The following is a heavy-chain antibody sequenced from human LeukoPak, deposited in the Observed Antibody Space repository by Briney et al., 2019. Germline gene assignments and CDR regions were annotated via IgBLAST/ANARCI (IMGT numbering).Heavy chain of an antibody. J-gene: IGHJ6*02. CDR2: INHSGST. Sequence: PSETLSLPCAVYGGSFSGYYWSWIRQPPGKGLEWIGEINHSGSTNYNPSLKSRVTISVDTSKNQFSLKLSSVTAADTAVYYCVRILTMVRGVIVSYYYYGMDVWGQGTTVTVSS. V-gene: IGHV4-34*01. CDR3: VRILTMVRGVIVSYYYYGMDV. CDR1: GGSFSGYY. D-gene: IGHD3-10*01.